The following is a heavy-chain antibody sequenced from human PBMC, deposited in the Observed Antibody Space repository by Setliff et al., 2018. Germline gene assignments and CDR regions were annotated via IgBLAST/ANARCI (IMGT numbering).Heavy chain of an antibody. J-gene: IGHJ4*02. CDR2: ISGSGGST. Sequence: PGGSLRLSCATSGFTFSTSAMHWLRQSPDNRLEWVSAISGSGGSTYYADSVKGRFTISRDNSKNTLYLQMNSLRAEDTAVYYCARVYAYSYGFDSWGQGTQVTVSS. CDR1: GFTFSTSA. V-gene: IGHV3-23*01. CDR3: ARVYAYSYGFDS. D-gene: IGHD5-18*01.